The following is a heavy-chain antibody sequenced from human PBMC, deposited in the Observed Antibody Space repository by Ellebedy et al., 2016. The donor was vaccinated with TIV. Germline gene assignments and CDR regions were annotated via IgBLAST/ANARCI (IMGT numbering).Heavy chain of an antibody. V-gene: IGHV3-53*01. CDR3: ARGHTADYGDYFDY. CDR2: IYTDGRT. CDR1: GFTVSSNY. Sequence: PGGSLRLSCAASGFTVSSNYMSWVRQAPGKGLEWVSVIYTDGRTYYADSVEGRFTLSRDNSRNPLSLQINSLRAEDTAVYYCARGHTADYGDYFDYWGQGTLVTVSS. D-gene: IGHD4-17*01. J-gene: IGHJ4*02.